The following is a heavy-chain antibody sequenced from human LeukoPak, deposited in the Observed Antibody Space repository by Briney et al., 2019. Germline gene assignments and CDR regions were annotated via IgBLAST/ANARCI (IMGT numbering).Heavy chain of an antibody. CDR1: GFTFSSYS. J-gene: IGHJ5*02. CDR2: ISSSSSYI. V-gene: IGHV3-21*01. Sequence: GGSLRLSCAASGFTFSSYSMNWVRQAPGKGLEWVSSISSSSSYIYYADSVKGRFTISRDDAKNSLYLQMNSLKAEDTAVYYCARSRGSSGWYRWFDPWGQGTLVTVSS. D-gene: IGHD6-19*01. CDR3: ARSRGSSGWYRWFDP.